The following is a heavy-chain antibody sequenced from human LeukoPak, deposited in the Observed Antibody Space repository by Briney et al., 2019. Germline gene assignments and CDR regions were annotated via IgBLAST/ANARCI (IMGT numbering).Heavy chain of an antibody. Sequence: SGGXXWRWIRQHPGKGLEWIGYIYYSGSTYYNPSLKSRVTISVDTSKNQFSLKLSSVTAADTAVYYCARGGAIFGVVSRLDPWGQGTLVTVSS. D-gene: IGHD3-3*01. CDR2: IYYSGST. V-gene: IGHV4-31*02. CDR1: SGGXX. CDR3: ARGGAIFGVVSRLDP. J-gene: IGHJ5*02.